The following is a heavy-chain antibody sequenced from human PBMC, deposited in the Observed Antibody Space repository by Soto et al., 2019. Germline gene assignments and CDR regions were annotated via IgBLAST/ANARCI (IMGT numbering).Heavy chain of an antibody. D-gene: IGHD6-13*01. J-gene: IGHJ4*02. CDR2: TSYDGRTT. V-gene: IGHV3-30*04. CDR1: GFTFTSYA. CDR3: ARDIALAGSRYIDF. Sequence: QVELVESGGGVVQPGRSLRLSCAASGFTFTSYALHWVRQAPGKGLEWVALTSYDGRTTYYADSVKGRFTISRDNSKNTFFVQMNRLRVEDTAVYYCARDIALAGSRYIDFWGQGTLVTVSS.